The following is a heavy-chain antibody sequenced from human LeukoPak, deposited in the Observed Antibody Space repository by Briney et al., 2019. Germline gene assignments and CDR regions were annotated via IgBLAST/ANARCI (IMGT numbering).Heavy chain of an antibody. CDR3: AKGDKAVAEGVDY. V-gene: IGHV3-48*01. D-gene: IGHD6-19*01. Sequence: GGSLRLSCAASGFTFSSYSMLWVRQAPGKGLEWVSYISSSSSTIYYADSVKGRFTISRDNSKNTLYLQMNSLRAEDTAVYYCAKGDKAVAEGVDYWGQGTLVTVSS. CDR2: ISSSSSTI. CDR1: GFTFSSYS. J-gene: IGHJ4*02.